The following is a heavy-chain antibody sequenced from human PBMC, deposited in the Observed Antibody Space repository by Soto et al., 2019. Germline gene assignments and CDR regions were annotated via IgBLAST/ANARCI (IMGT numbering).Heavy chain of an antibody. CDR1: GYTFTSYY. V-gene: IGHV1-46*01. J-gene: IGHJ4*02. CDR3: ARGHPHSTRCTGGNLDY. D-gene: IGHD2-2*01. Sequence: QVQLLQSGAEVKKPGASVKVSCQASGYTFTSYYMHWVRQAPGQGLEWMGIINPSGGSASYAQKVQEKGTKTRDTPTSNDYMELSSLRSENPAVYYCARGHPHSTRCTGGNLDYWGQGTLVTVSS. CDR2: INPSGGSA.